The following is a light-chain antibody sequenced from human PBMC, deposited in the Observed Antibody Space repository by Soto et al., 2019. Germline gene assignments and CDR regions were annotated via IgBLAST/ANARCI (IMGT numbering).Light chain of an antibody. CDR1: QSVSRY. CDR3: QQYTDWPLT. J-gene: IGKJ1*01. CDR2: GIS. V-gene: IGKV3-11*01. Sequence: EIVLTQSPATLSVSPGERATLSCGASQSVSRYLAWYQQKPGQAPRLLIYGISNRATGVPDRFSGSGSGTDFTLTISRLEPEDFAVYYCQQYTDWPLTFGQGTKVDIK.